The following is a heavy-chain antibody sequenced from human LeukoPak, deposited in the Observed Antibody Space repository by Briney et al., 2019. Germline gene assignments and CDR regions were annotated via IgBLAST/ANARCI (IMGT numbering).Heavy chain of an antibody. J-gene: IGHJ3*02. V-gene: IGHV3-11*04. CDR3: ARAFNDGFDI. Sequence: GGSLRLSCSASGFTFRDYYMTWIRQAPGKGLEWVSYISNSGDRTYNADSVKGRFTISRDNTRNSLYLQMSSLGAEDTAVYYCARAFNDGFDIWGQGTMVTVSS. CDR2: ISNSGDRT. CDR1: GFTFRDYY.